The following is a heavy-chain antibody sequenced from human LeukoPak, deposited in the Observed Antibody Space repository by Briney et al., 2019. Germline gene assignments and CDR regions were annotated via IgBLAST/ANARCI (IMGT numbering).Heavy chain of an antibody. Sequence: ASVEVSCKASGYTFTSYYMHWVRQAPGQGLEWMGIINPSGGSTSYAQKFQGRVTMTRDTSTSTVYMELSRLRSEDTAVYYCAIQGLLGAKNPDRRYCSSTSCYRGPYYYYYYMDVWGKGTTVTVSS. D-gene: IGHD2-2*02. J-gene: IGHJ6*03. CDR3: AIQGLLGAKNPDRRYCSSTSCYRGPYYYYYYMDV. CDR1: GYTFTSYY. V-gene: IGHV1-46*03. CDR2: INPSGGST.